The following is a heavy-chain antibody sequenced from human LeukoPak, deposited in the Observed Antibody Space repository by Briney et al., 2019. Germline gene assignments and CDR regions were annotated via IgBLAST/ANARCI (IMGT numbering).Heavy chain of an antibody. D-gene: IGHD3-10*01. CDR2: IYYSGST. V-gene: IGHV4-39*07. Sequence: SETLSLTCTLSGLSISSSSYYWGWIREPPGKGLEWFGSIYYSGSTYHNPSLKTRVTISVDTSKNQFSLKLSSVTTADTAVDYCARAPSWVGELLASYYFDYWGQGTLVTVSS. J-gene: IGHJ4*02. CDR3: ARAPSWVGELLASYYFDY. CDR1: GLSISSSSYY.